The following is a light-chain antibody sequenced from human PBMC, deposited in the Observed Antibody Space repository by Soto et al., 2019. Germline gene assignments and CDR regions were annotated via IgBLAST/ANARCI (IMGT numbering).Light chain of an antibody. J-gene: IGKJ5*01. CDR2: AAS. CDR1: QTILTY. V-gene: IGKV1-39*01. CDR3: QQASSFPLT. Sequence: DIQMTQSPSSLSASVGDRVTITCRASQTILTYLNWYQQKPGKAPKLLIYAASSLQSGVPSRFSGGGSATDFTLTISSLQPEDFATYYCQQASSFPLTFGQGTRLEIK.